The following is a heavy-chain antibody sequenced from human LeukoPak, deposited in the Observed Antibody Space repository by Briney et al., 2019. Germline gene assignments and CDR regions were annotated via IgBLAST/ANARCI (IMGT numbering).Heavy chain of an antibody. CDR1: GFTFSSYW. J-gene: IGHJ5*02. D-gene: IGHD3-22*01. CDR3: ARDLGQYYDTSDNWFDP. V-gene: IGHV3-23*01. Sequence: GGSLRLSCAASGFTFSSYWMSWVRQAPGKGLEWVSAISGSGGSTYYADSVKGRFTISRDNAKNTLNLQMNSLGAEDTAVYYCARDLGQYYDTSDNWFDPWGQGTLVTVSS. CDR2: ISGSGGST.